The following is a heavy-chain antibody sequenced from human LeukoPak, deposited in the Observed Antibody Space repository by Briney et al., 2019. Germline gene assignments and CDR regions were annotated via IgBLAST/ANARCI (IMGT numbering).Heavy chain of an antibody. CDR1: GFTFDDYG. V-gene: IGHV3-20*01. D-gene: IGHD2-15*01. Sequence: GGSLRLSCAASGFTFDDYGMSWVRQAPGKGLEWVSGINWNGGSTGYADSVKGRFTISRDNAKNSLYPQMNSLRAEDTALYHCARQLVGTLTFDYWGQGTLVTVSS. CDR3: ARQLVGTLTFDY. CDR2: INWNGGST. J-gene: IGHJ4*02.